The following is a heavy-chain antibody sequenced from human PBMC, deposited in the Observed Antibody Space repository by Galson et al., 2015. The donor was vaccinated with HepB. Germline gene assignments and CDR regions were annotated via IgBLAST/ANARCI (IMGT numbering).Heavy chain of an antibody. CDR3: ARGGLVVVVGATQNNWFDP. D-gene: IGHD2-15*01. Sequence: SVKVSCKASGYTFSSYSITWVRQAPGQGLEWVGWISSYSRDTLYARKLQDRVTMTTDTSTNTAYMELRSLRSDDTAVYYCARGGLVVVVGATQNNWFDPWGQGTPVTVSS. V-gene: IGHV1-18*01. J-gene: IGHJ5*02. CDR2: ISSYSRDT. CDR1: GYTFSSYS.